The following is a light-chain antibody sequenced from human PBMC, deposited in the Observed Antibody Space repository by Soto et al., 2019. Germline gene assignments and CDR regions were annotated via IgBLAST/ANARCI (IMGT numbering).Light chain of an antibody. Sequence: DIQMTQSPSSLSASVGDRVTITCRASQSISNYLNWYQHKPGKAPNLLIYAASSLQSGVPSRFSGRGSGTDFTLTISSLQPEDSATYYCQQLNSYPLTFGGGTKVDIK. CDR1: QSISNY. J-gene: IGKJ4*01. V-gene: IGKV1-39*01. CDR2: AAS. CDR3: QQLNSYPLT.